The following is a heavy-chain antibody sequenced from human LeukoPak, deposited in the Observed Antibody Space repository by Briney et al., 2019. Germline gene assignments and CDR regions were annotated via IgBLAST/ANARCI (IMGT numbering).Heavy chain of an antibody. CDR3: AATDDYGDYGFDY. CDR1: GYTFTGHY. Sequence: GASVKVSCKASGYTFTGHYMHWVRQAPGQGLEWMGWINPNSGGTNYAQKFQGRVTMTRDTSISTAYMELSRLRSDDTAVYYCAATDDYGDYGFDYWGQGTLVTVSS. D-gene: IGHD4-17*01. V-gene: IGHV1-2*02. CDR2: INPNSGGT. J-gene: IGHJ4*02.